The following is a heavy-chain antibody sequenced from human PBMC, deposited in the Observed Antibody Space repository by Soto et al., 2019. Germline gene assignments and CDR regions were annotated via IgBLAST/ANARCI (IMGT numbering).Heavy chain of an antibody. CDR2: IYWDDDK. V-gene: IGHV2-5*02. CDR3: AHHPYYGLGSYSFDY. CDR1: GFSLTTSGVG. J-gene: IGHJ4*02. D-gene: IGHD3-10*01. Sequence: QITLKESGPTLVRPTQTLTLTCTFSGFSLTTSGVGVGWNRQPPGKALEWLAVIYWDDDKRYSSSLKSRLTITKDTSKNPVVITMTNIDPVDTATYYCAHHPYYGLGSYSFDYWGQGTLVTVSS.